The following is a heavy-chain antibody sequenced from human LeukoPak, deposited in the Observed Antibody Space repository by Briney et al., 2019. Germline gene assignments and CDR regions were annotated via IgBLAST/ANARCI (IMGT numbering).Heavy chain of an antibody. J-gene: IGHJ4*02. Sequence: SQTLSLTCSVSGVSISSGYYYWNWIRQPAGKGLEWIGRIYPGSGSSPYNPSLQSRATILEDRSRNQFSLKLSAVTASDTALYYCARETAVHGGIEFWGQGIQVIVSS. CDR1: GVSISSGYYY. V-gene: IGHV4-61*02. D-gene: IGHD3-10*01. CDR3: ARETAVHGGIEF. CDR2: IYPGSGSS.